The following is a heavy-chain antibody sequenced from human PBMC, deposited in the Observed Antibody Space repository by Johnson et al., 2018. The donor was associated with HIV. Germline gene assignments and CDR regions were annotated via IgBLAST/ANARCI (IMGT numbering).Heavy chain of an antibody. CDR2: ISYDGSNK. Sequence: QVQLVESGGGVVRPGGSLRLSCAASGFTFDDYGMSWVRQAPGKGLAWVAVISYDGSNKYYADSVKGRFTISRDNSKNTWYFRTNSLRTEDTAVYYCAKDSEYGLAWGWALDNWGQGTMVTVSS. V-gene: IGHV3-30*18. J-gene: IGHJ3*02. D-gene: IGHD2/OR15-2a*01. CDR3: AKDSEYGLAWGWALDN. CDR1: GFTFDDYG.